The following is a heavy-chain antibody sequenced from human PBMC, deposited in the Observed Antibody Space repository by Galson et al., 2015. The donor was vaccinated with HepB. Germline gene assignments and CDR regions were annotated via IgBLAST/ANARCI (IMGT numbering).Heavy chain of an antibody. J-gene: IGHJ4*02. D-gene: IGHD3-22*01. CDR2: ISHDENTK. Sequence: SLRLSCAASGFTLNNYAMHWVRQAPGKGLEWVALISHDENTKDYADSVKGRFTISRDSSKNTMYLQMSSLRVDDTAVYYCAKDSYYHDIGGYFNLWGQGTLVTVSS. CDR1: GFTLNNYA. V-gene: IGHV3-30*18. CDR3: AKDSYYHDIGGYFNL.